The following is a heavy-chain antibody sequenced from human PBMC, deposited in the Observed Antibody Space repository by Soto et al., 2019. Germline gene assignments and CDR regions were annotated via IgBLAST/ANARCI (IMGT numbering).Heavy chain of an antibody. CDR2: IYPGDSVT. J-gene: IGHJ4*02. CDR3: ARRRNTVGAPFDY. Sequence: GESLKISCKGSGYNFTTYWIGWVRQMPDKGLEWIGIIYPGDSVTRHGPSFQGQVTLSVDNSITTAYVQWSGLKASDSGIYYCARRRNTVGAPFDYWGQGTLVTVYS. V-gene: IGHV5-51*01. D-gene: IGHD1-26*01. CDR1: GYNFTTYW.